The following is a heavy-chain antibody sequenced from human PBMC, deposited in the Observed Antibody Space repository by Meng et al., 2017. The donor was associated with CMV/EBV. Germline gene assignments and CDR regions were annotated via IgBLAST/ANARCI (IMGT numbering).Heavy chain of an antibody. CDR2: INPNSGGT. V-gene: IGHV1-2*02. CDR1: GYTFTGYY. Sequence: QGRLVQFGAVVKTPGASVKVSCKASGYTFTGYYMHWVRQAPGQGLEWMGWINPNSGGTNYAQKFQGRVTMTRDTSISTAYMELSRLRSDDTAVYYCARTPSYSGSQRPFDYWGQGTLVTVSS. CDR3: ARTPSYSGSQRPFDY. J-gene: IGHJ4*02. D-gene: IGHD1-26*01.